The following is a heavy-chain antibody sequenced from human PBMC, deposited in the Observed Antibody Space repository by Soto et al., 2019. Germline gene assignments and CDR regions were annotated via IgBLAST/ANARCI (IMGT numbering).Heavy chain of an antibody. J-gene: IGHJ4*02. CDR2: IWYDGSNK. D-gene: IGHD3-3*01. Sequence: LRLSCAASGFTFSSYGMHWVRQAPGKGLEWVAVIWYDGSNKYYADSVKGRFTISGDNAKNSVSLQMNSLRADDTGVYYCARRPENFWSGYPEAFDYWGPGTLVTVSS. CDR1: GFTFSSYG. V-gene: IGHV3-33*03. CDR3: ARRPENFWSGYPEAFDY.